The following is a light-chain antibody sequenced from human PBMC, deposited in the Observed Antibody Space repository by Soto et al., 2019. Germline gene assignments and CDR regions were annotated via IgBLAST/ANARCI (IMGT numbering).Light chain of an antibody. Sequence: EIVLTQSPGTLSLSPGERATLSCRASQSVSSSYLAWYQQKPGQAPRLLIYGASSRATGIPDRFSGSGSGTDITLPISRLEPEDFAVYYWQQYDSSPLTFGGGTKVEIK. CDR3: QQYDSSPLT. V-gene: IGKV3-20*01. CDR2: GAS. CDR1: QSVSSSY. J-gene: IGKJ4*01.